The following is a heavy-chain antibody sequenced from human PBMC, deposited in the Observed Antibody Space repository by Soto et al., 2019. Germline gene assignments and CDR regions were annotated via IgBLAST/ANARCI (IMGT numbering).Heavy chain of an antibody. Sequence: QVQLVESGGGVVQPGRSLRLSCAASGFTFSSYGMYWVRQAPGKGLEWVAVISYDGSNKYYADSVKGRFTISRDNSKNTLYLQMNSLRAEDTAVYYCAKAGYSSGWYENFFDYWGQGTLVTVSS. CDR3: AKAGYSSGWYENFFDY. D-gene: IGHD6-19*01. V-gene: IGHV3-30*18. CDR1: GFTFSSYG. CDR2: ISYDGSNK. J-gene: IGHJ4*02.